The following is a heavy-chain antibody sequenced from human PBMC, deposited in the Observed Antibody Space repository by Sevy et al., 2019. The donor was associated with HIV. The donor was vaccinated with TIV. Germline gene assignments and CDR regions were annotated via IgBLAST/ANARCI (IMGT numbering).Heavy chain of an antibody. Sequence: GGSLRLSCAASGFSFSDYGMHWVRQAPGKGPEWVALISHDGTYKYYGDSVKGRFTICRDNSKSTLYLQMNSLGPEDAAVYYCEKAFHNRLIGTRGDAFHMWGQETVVTVSS. CDR1: GFSFSDYG. D-gene: IGHD1-1*01. V-gene: IGHV3-30*18. J-gene: IGHJ3*02. CDR2: ISHDGTYK. CDR3: EKAFHNRLIGTRGDAFHM.